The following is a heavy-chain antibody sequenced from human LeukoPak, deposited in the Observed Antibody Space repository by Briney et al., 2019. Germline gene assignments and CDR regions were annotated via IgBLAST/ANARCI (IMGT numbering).Heavy chain of an antibody. CDR1: GFTFSSYA. J-gene: IGHJ4*02. V-gene: IGHV3-23*01. Sequence: GGSLRLSCAASGFTFSSYAMSWVRQAPGKGLEWVSAISGSGGSTYYADSVKGRFTISRDNSKNTLYLQMNSLRAEDTAVYYCARGHHYYDSSGYYYPFFDYWGQGTLVTVSS. D-gene: IGHD3-22*01. CDR3: ARGHHYYDSSGYYYPFFDY. CDR2: ISGSGGST.